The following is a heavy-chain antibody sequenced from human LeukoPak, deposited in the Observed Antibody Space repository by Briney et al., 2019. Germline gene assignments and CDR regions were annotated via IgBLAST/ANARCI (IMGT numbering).Heavy chain of an antibody. CDR3: AREESGGYFDY. J-gene: IGHJ4*02. CDR2: INPTGTGT. CDR1: GYTFTNYY. D-gene: IGHD2-8*02. Sequence: ASVKVSCKASGYTFTNYYMHWVRQAPGQGLEWMGLINPTGTGTDYAQKFRGRVTLTRDTSTTTVYMELSSLRSEDTAVYYCAREESGGYFDYWGQGTLVTVSS. V-gene: IGHV1-46*01.